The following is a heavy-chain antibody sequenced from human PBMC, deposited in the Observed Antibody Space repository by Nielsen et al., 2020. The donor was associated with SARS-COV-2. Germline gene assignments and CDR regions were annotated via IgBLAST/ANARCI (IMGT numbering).Heavy chain of an antibody. J-gene: IGHJ4*02. Sequence: GESLKISCKGSGYSFTTYWIGWVRQMPGKGLEWMGIMYPGDSDTRYSPSFQGQVTISANKSISTAYLQWNSPKASDTAMYYCARGYYFGSGGVEYWGQGTLGTVSS. CDR3: ARGYYFGSGGVEY. CDR2: MYPGDSDT. D-gene: IGHD3-10*01. CDR1: GYSFTTYW. V-gene: IGHV5-51*01.